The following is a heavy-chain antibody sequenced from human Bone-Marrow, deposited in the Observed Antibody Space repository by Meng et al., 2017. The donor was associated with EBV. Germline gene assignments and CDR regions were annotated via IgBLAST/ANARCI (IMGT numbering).Heavy chain of an antibody. J-gene: IGHJ5*02. V-gene: IGHV4-59*01. D-gene: IGHD1-26*01. CDR3: ARAYASGSYQGAFDP. CDR2: IYYSGST. Sequence: QVQLQESGPGLVKPSQTLSLPCTVSGGSISSYYWSWIRQPPGKGLEWIGYIYYSGSTNYNPSLKSRVTISVDTSKNQFSLKLSSVTAADTAVYYCARAYASGSYQGAFDPWGQGTLVTVSS. CDR1: GGSISSYY.